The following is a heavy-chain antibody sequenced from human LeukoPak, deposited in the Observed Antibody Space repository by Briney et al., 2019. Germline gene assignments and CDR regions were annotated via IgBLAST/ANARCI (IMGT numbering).Heavy chain of an antibody. J-gene: IGHJ4*02. CDR1: GYTLTELS. V-gene: IGHV1-24*01. Sequence: GASVKVSCKVSGYTLTELSMHWVRQAPGKGLEWMGGFDPEDGETIYAQKFQGRVTMTEDTSTDTAYMELSSLRSEDTAVCYCATLSGVPKQKFDYWGQGTLVTVSS. CDR2: FDPEDGET. D-gene: IGHD3-10*01. CDR3: ATLSGVPKQKFDY.